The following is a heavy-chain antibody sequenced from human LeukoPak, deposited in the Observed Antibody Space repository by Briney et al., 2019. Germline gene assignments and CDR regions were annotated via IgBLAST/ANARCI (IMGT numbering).Heavy chain of an antibody. CDR2: ISSSTSYI. V-gene: IGHV3-21*01. D-gene: IGHD6-13*01. CDR3: ARDPLGSSFDS. Sequence: GGSLRLSCAASGFTFSSYSMNWVRQAPGKGLEWVSSISSSTSYIYYTDSVKGRFTISRDNAKNSLYLQMNSLRAEDTAVYYCARDPLGSSFDSWGQGTLVTVSS. J-gene: IGHJ4*02. CDR1: GFTFSSYS.